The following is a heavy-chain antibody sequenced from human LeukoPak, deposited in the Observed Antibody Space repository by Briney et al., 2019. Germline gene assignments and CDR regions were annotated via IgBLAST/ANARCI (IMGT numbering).Heavy chain of an antibody. CDR2: IYTGGNT. Sequence: GGSLRLSCAASGFAVDSNYLSWVRQAPGKGLEWVSTIYTGGNTYYAASVKGRFTISRDFSKNTVFLHMNSLRAEDTAMYYCARGDDSGYYDYFDYWGQGALVTVSS. CDR3: ARGDDSGYYDYFDY. D-gene: IGHD3-22*01. CDR1: GFAVDSNY. V-gene: IGHV3-53*01. J-gene: IGHJ4*02.